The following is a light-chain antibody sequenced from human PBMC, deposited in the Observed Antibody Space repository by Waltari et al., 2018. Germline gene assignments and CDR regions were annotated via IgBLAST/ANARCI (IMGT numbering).Light chain of an antibody. J-gene: IGLJ1*01. Sequence: QSVLTQPPSVSAAPGQKVTISCSGSSSNIGSNIVSWYQHLPGTAPKLLIYDDAKRPSRIPDRFSGSKSGTSATLGITGLQTGDEADYYCGTWDNSLGGFVFGTGTKVTGL. V-gene: IGLV1-51*01. CDR2: DDA. CDR3: GTWDNSLGGFV. CDR1: SSNIGSNI.